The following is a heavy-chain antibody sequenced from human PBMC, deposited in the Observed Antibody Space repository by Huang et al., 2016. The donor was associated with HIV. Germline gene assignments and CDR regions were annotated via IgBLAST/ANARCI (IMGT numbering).Heavy chain of an antibody. CDR1: GDTLTESS. J-gene: IGHJ4*02. V-gene: IGHV1-24*01. D-gene: IGHD3-10*01. CDR3: ATEGLWGEGNTLDY. Sequence: QVQLTQSGAEVKKPGDSVKVSCKISGDTLTESSMHWVRQAPGKGLEWMGSFNPEDGESVYAQRFQGRVTMTEDTTTDTAYLELSSLRSEDTAVYYCATEGLWGEGNTLDYWGQGTLVTVSS. CDR2: FNPEDGES.